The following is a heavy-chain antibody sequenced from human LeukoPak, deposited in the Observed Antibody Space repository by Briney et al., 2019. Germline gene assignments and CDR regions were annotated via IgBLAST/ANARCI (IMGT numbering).Heavy chain of an antibody. CDR2: INADGRGT. CDR3: ASLDLIEIP. D-gene: IGHD3/OR15-3a*01. CDR1: KFSFSTSG. Sequence: GGSLRLSCAASKFSFSTSGMHWVRQAPGKGLEFVSSINADGRGTYYSKSAKGRFTISRDNSKNTMYLQLDNLRPDDMGVYYCASLDLIEIPWGQGTLVTVSS. J-gene: IGHJ5*02. V-gene: IGHV3-64*01.